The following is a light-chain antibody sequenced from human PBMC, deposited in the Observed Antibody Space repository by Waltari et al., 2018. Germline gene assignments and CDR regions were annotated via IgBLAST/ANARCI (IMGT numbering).Light chain of an antibody. CDR1: SSDIGFYNY. Sequence: QSALTQPPSASGSPGQSVTISCTGSSSDIGFYNYVSWYQHPPGKAPKTMIFEVGERPSGVPDRFSGSKSGNTASLTISGLHEDDESVYYCCSYTGNNNWVFGGGTKLTVL. CDR2: EVG. V-gene: IGLV2-8*01. CDR3: CSYTGNNNWV. J-gene: IGLJ3*02.